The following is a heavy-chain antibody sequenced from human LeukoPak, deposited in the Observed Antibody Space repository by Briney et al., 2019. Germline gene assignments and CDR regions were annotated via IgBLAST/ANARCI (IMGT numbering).Heavy chain of an antibody. J-gene: IGHJ4*02. CDR3: AKGIGTSSGVDY. CDR1: GFTFSSYN. D-gene: IGHD6-6*01. Sequence: PGGSLRLSCAASGFTFSSYNMNWVRQAPGKGLEWVSYISSDSSTTYYADSVKGRFSISRDNAKNSVFLQMNSLRAEDTAVYYCAKGIGTSSGVDYWGQGTLVTVSS. V-gene: IGHV3-48*04. CDR2: ISSDSSTT.